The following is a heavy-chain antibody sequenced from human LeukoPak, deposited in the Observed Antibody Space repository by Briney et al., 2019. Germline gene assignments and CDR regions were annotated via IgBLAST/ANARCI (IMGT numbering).Heavy chain of an antibody. CDR2: IRRSTSTM. CDR1: GFTFDDDD. CDR3: ARGNCGGVSYLVDN. V-gene: IGHV3-9*01. D-gene: IGHD2-21*02. J-gene: IGHJ4*02. Sequence: GGSLRLSCMTSGFTFDDDDMHWVRQAPGGGLEWVAGIRRSTSTMGYADSAKARFTISRDNAKSSLYLQMTALRPEDTALYYCARGNCGGVSYLVDNWGQGTLVTVSS.